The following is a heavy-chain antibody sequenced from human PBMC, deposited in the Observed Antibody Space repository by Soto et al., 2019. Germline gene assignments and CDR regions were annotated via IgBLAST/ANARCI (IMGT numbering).Heavy chain of an antibody. CDR3: TRENIENSDGLYDAFDI. Sequence: WASVKVSCKTSGYTFTDYYTHWVRQAPGQGLEWVGWMNPKSGGAYFAQKFQGRVTLTRDTSIGTAYIEVNSLTSDDTAVYFCTRENIENSDGLYDAFDIWGQGTTVTVPS. D-gene: IGHD5-18*01. V-gene: IGHV1-2*02. CDR1: GYTFTDYY. CDR2: MNPKSGGA. J-gene: IGHJ3*02.